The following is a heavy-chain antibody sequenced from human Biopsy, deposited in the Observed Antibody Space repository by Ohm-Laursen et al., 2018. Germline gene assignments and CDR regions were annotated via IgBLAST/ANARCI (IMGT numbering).Heavy chain of an antibody. CDR3: ATKLTGYFHH. CDR1: GGTLSNYG. CDR2: NIPILGTG. V-gene: IGHV1-69*06. Sequence: SSVKVSCKAPGGTLSNYGVNWVRQAPGQGLEWLGGNIPILGTGNYAQKFQDRVTVAADTSTSTATMELRSLRSDDTAVYYCATKLTGYFHHWGQGTLVIVSS. D-gene: IGHD3-9*01. J-gene: IGHJ1*01.